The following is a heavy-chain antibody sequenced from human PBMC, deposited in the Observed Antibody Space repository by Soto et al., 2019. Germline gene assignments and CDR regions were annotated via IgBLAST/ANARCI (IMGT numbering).Heavy chain of an antibody. J-gene: IGHJ6*02. CDR1: GYSFTSYW. V-gene: IGHV5-10-1*01. CDR3: ARQLPVVPAASYYYYYAMGV. CDR2: IDPSDSYT. Sequence: GESLKISCKGSGYSFTSYWISWVRQMPGKGLEWMGRIDPSDSYTNYSPSFQGHVTISADKSISTAYLQWSSLKASDTAMYYCARQLPVVPAASYYYYYAMGVWGQATTGTVS. D-gene: IGHD2-2*01.